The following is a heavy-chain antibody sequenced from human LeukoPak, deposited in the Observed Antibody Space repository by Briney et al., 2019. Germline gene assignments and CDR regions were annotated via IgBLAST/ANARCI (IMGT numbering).Heavy chain of an antibody. CDR2: ISSSGRYI. CDR3: ARDSRQKYSSGWSTQVGAFDI. D-gene: IGHD6-19*01. Sequence: PGGSLRLSCAASGFTFSSHSMNWVRQAPGKGLEWVSSISSSGRYIYYADSVKGRFTISRDNAKNSLYLQMNSLRAEDTALYHCARDSRQKYSSGWSTQVGAFDIWGQGTMVTVSS. J-gene: IGHJ3*02. CDR1: GFTFSSHS. V-gene: IGHV3-21*04.